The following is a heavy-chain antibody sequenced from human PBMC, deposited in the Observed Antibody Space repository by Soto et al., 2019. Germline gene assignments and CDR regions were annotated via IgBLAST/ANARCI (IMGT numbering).Heavy chain of an antibody. J-gene: IGHJ4*02. Sequence: VQLLESGGVLVQPGGSLRLSCAASGFTFSSYAMSWVRQAPGKGLEWVSAISGSGGSTYYADSVKGRFTISRDNSKNPLELQMSSLRAEDTAVYYCAKLSFYDFCAEKEVYLDYWGQGTLVTVSS. CDR1: GFTFSSYA. V-gene: IGHV3-23*01. CDR2: ISGSGGST. CDR3: AKLSFYDFCAEKEVYLDY. D-gene: IGHD3-3*01.